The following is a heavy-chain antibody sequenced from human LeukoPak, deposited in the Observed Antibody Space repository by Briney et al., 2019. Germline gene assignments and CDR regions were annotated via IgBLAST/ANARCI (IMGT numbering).Heavy chain of an antibody. CDR1: GFTFSNAW. J-gene: IGHJ4*02. Sequence: GGSLRLSCAASGFTFSNAWMGWVRQAPGKGLEWVGRIKSKTDGGTTDYAAPVKGRFTISRDDSKNTLYLQMNSLRAEDTAVYYCAKDFKTAAGPFDYWGQGTLVTVSS. D-gene: IGHD6-13*01. CDR3: AKDFKTAAGPFDY. V-gene: IGHV3-15*01. CDR2: IKSKTDGGTT.